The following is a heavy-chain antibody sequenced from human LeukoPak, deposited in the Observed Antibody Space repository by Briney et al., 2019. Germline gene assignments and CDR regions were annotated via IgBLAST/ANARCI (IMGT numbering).Heavy chain of an antibody. CDR3: ARMYCSSTSCSRSRVVPPYFDC. Sequence: SVKVSCKASGGTFSSYAISWVRQAPGQGLEWMGGIIPIFGTANYAQKFQGRVTITADESTSTAYMELSSLRSEDTAVYYCARMYCSSTSCSRSRVVPPYFDCWGREPWSPSPQ. V-gene: IGHV1-69*01. CDR2: IIPIFGTA. CDR1: GGTFSSYA. J-gene: IGHJ4*02. D-gene: IGHD2-2*01.